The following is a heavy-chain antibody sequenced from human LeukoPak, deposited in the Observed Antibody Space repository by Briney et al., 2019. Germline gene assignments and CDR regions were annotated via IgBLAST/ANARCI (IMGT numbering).Heavy chain of an antibody. D-gene: IGHD4-17*01. J-gene: IGHJ4*02. CDR1: GFTFSNYS. Sequence: PGGSLRLSCAASGFTFSNYSMSWVRQAPGKGLEWVSTISGTGGTTYYADSVKGRFTISRDNSKNTPFLQFNSLRADDTAVYCCAKGRGTTVTAAANYWGQGTLVTVSS. CDR3: AKGRGTTVTAAANY. V-gene: IGHV3-23*01. CDR2: ISGTGGTT.